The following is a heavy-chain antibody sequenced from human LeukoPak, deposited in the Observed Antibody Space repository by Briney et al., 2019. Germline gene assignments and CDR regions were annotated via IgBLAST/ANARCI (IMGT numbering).Heavy chain of an antibody. Sequence: GRSLRLSCAASGFTVSSNYMSWVRQAPGKGLEWVSAISGSGGSTYYADSVKGRFTISRDNSKNTLYLQMNSLRAEDTAVYYCAKYGGDSSGYYFLYWGQGTLVTVSS. CDR2: ISGSGGST. D-gene: IGHD3-22*01. V-gene: IGHV3-23*01. CDR3: AKYGGDSSGYYFLY. CDR1: GFTVSSNY. J-gene: IGHJ4*02.